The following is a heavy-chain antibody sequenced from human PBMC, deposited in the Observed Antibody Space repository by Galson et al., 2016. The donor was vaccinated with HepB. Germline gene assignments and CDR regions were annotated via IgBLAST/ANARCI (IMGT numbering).Heavy chain of an antibody. CDR1: GISVTTFEVG. CDR2: IYWDDED. J-gene: IGHJ4*02. Sequence: PALVKPTQTLTLTCSVSGISVTTFEVGVGWIRQSPGKAPEWLAIIYWDDEDRYSPSLKSRLTITRDTSKKQVVLTMINMDPEDTATYYCAHRGRTRYFDTWGQGTLVTVSS. CDR3: AHRGRTRYFDT. V-gene: IGHV2-5*02. D-gene: IGHD3/OR15-3a*01.